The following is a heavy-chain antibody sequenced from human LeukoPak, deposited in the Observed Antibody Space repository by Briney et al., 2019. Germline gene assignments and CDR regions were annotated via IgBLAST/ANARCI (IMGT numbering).Heavy chain of an antibody. J-gene: IGHJ4*02. D-gene: IGHD2-8*02. Sequence: GGSLRLSCAASGFTFSSYAVNWVRQSLGKGLKWVSGISGRGESTYYADSVKGRFTISKDNSRNTVYLQMNSLRAEDTAVYYCAASLDLAVYGIDYWSQGTLVTVSS. CDR3: AASLDLAVYGIDY. CDR1: GFTFSSYA. CDR2: ISGRGEST. V-gene: IGHV3-23*01.